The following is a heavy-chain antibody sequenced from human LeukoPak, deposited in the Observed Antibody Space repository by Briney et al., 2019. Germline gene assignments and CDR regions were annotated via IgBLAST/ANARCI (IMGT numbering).Heavy chain of an antibody. J-gene: IGHJ4*02. CDR1: GYTCTGYY. V-gene: IGHV1-2*02. D-gene: IGHD4-17*01. CDR2: INPNSGGT. Sequence: AASVKVSCKASGYTCTGYYIHWVRQAPRQGLEWMGWINPNSGGTTYAQEFQGRVTMTRDTSISAAYMELSRLRSDDTAVYYCARQDMPTVTGLDYWDEGTLVTVSS. CDR3: ARQDMPTVTGLDY.